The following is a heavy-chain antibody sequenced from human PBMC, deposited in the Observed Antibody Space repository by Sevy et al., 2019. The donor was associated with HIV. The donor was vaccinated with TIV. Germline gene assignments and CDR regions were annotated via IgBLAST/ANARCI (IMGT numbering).Heavy chain of an antibody. V-gene: IGHV3-30-3*01. J-gene: IGHJ6*02. CDR2: ISYDGSNK. D-gene: IGHD5-18*01. CDR3: ARVPIQLWLPPYYYYYGMDV. Sequence: GGSLRLSCAASGFTFSSYAMHWVRQAPGKGLEWLAVISYDGSNKYYADSVKGRFTISRDNSKNRLYLQMNSLRAEDTAVYYSARVPIQLWLPPYYYYYGMDVWGQGTTVTVSS. CDR1: GFTFSSYA.